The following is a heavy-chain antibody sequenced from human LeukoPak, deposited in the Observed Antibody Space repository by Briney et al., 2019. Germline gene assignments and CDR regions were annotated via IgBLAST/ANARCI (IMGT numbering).Heavy chain of an antibody. CDR1: GFTFNSYA. Sequence: QTGGSLRLPCAASGFTFNSYAMSWVRQAPEKGLVWVSRIKSDSGGSSTTYADSVKGRFTISRDNAQNTLHLQMNSLRAEDTAVYYCVRAGLPSAFDIWGQGTMVTVSS. CDR3: VRAGLPSAFDI. J-gene: IGHJ3*02. D-gene: IGHD5-12*01. CDR2: IKSDSGGSST. V-gene: IGHV3-74*01.